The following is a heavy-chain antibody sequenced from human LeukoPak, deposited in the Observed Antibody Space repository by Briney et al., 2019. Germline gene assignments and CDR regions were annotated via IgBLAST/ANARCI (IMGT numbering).Heavy chain of an antibody. Sequence: PGGSLRLSFAASGYPYSRYATSWVRQAPGKGLEWVSLISGSGDTTYFADSVKGRFTISRDNSKNTLYLQMSSLRAEDTATYYCAKEDCSGGSCYSCGNEADDIWRRGTMVIVSS. CDR1: GYPYSRYA. CDR2: ISGSGDTT. CDR3: AKEDCSGGSCYSCGNEADDI. D-gene: IGHD2-15*01. J-gene: IGHJ3*02. V-gene: IGHV3-23*01.